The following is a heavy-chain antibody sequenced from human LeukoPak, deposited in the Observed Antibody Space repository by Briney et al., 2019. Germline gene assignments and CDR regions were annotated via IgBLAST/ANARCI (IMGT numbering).Heavy chain of an antibody. CDR1: GFTFSSYA. D-gene: IGHD3-10*01. CDR2: ISGSGGST. V-gene: IGHV3-23*01. CDR3: AKGVGGSANYYYMDV. J-gene: IGHJ6*03. Sequence: PGGSLRLSCAASGFTFSSYAMSWVRQAPGKGLEWVSAISGSGGSTYYADSVKGRFTISRDNSKNSLYLQMNSLRDEDTAVYYCAKGVGGSANYYYMDVWGKGTTVTVSS.